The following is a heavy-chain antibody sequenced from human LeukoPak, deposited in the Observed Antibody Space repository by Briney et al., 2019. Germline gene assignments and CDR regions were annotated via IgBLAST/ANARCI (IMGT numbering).Heavy chain of an antibody. D-gene: IGHD6-13*01. CDR3: AKSRGSLAAAAPDY. Sequence: PGGSLRLSCTASGFTFSSYWMSWVRQAPGKGLEWVANIKQDGGEKYYVDSVKGRFTISRDNAKNSLYLQMNSLRAEDTAVYYCAKSRGSLAAAAPDYWGQGTLVTVSS. CDR2: IKQDGGEK. V-gene: IGHV3-7*02. J-gene: IGHJ4*02. CDR1: GFTFSSYW.